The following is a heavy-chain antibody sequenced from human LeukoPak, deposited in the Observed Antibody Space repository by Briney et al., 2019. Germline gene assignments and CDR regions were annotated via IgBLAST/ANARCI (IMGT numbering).Heavy chain of an antibody. V-gene: IGHV1-24*01. J-gene: IGHJ4*02. CDR2: FDPEDGET. CDR1: GYTLTELS. Sequence: GASVKVSCKVSGYTLTELSMHWVRQAPGKGLEWMGGFDPEDGETIYAQKFQGRVTMTEDTSTDTAYMELSSPRSEDTAVYYCATRCGGSSCVIKYYFDYWGQGTLVTVSS. CDR3: ATRCGGSSCVIKYYFDY. D-gene: IGHD6-13*01.